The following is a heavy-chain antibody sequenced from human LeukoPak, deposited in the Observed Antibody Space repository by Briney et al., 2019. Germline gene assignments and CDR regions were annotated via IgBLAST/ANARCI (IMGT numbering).Heavy chain of an antibody. D-gene: IGHD2-2*01. Sequence: ASVKVSCKASGYTFTSYDINWVRQATGHGLEWMGWMNPKRGNTGYTQKFQGTVTMTRNTPIRTAYMELSSLRSEDTAVYYCARALSLGYCSSTSCNWFDPWGQGTLVTVSS. CDR1: GYTFTSYD. CDR3: ARALSLGYCSSTSCNWFDP. J-gene: IGHJ5*02. V-gene: IGHV1-8*01. CDR2: MNPKRGNT.